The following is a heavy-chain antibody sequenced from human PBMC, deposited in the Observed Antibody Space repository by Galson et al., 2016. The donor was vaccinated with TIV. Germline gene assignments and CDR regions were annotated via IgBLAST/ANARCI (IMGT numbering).Heavy chain of an antibody. V-gene: IGHV1-69*13. CDR1: GDTFTSYP. CDR3: AKDRNTALDTCHYYYGMDV. CDR2: IIPLFGTA. Sequence: SVKVSCKASGDTFTSYPFNWVRQAPGQGLEWMGGIIPLFGTANYAQKFQGRVTVTADESTSTVYLDLSSLRSEDTAVYYCAKDRNTALDTCHYYYGMDVWGQGTTVTVSS. D-gene: IGHD5-18*01. J-gene: IGHJ6*02.